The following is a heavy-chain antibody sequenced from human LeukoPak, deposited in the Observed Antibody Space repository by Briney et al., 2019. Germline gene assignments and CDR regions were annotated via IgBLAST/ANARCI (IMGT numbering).Heavy chain of an antibody. D-gene: IGHD3-3*01. CDR1: GFTFSSYA. CDR3: ARDLNYDFWSLTSYYYYGMDV. V-gene: IGHV3-23*01. J-gene: IGHJ6*02. CDR2: ISGSGGST. Sequence: GGSLRLSCAASGFTFSSYAMSWVRQPPGKGLEWVSAISGSGGSTYYADSVKGRFTISRDNAKNSLYLQMNSLRAEDTAVYYCARDLNYDFWSLTSYYYYGMDVWGQGTTVTVSS.